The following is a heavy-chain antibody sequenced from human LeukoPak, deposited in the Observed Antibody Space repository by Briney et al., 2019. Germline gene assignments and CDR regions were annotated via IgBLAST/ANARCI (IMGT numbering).Heavy chain of an antibody. J-gene: IGHJ5*02. CDR2: INHSGST. CDR1: GGSFSGYY. D-gene: IGHD3-22*01. CDR3: ARDSENYYDSSGFPILDP. V-gene: IGHV4-34*01. Sequence: PSETLSLTCAVYGGSFSGYYWSWIRQPPGKGLEWIGEINHSGSTNYNPSLKSRVTISVDTSKNQFSLKLSSVTAADTAVYYCARDSENYYDSSGFPILDPWGQGTLVTVSS.